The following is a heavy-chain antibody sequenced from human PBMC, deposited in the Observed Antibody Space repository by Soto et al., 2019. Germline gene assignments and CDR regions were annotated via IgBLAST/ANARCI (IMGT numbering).Heavy chain of an antibody. D-gene: IGHD6-6*01. J-gene: IGHJ4*02. CDR2: ISAYNGNT. CDR3: ARLYSSSFDFDY. Sequence: ASVTVSCKASGSTFTSYGISWVRQAPGQGLEWMGWISAYNGNTNYAQKLQGRVTMTTDTFTSTAYMELRSLRSDDTAVYYCARLYSSSFDFDYWGQGTLVTVSS. V-gene: IGHV1-18*01. CDR1: GSTFTSYG.